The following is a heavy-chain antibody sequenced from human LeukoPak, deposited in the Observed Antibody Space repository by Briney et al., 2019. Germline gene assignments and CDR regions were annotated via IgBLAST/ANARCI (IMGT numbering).Heavy chain of an antibody. J-gene: IGHJ4*02. CDR3: AKSDDFWSGYYDY. V-gene: IGHV3-23*01. D-gene: IGHD3-3*01. Sequence: PGGSVRLSCAASGFTYSSYAMSGVRQAPGRGREGVSGISGRGGSTYYADSVEGRFTISRDNSKNTLYLKMNSLRAEDTAVYYCAKSDDFWSGYYDYWGQGTLVTVSS. CDR1: GFTYSSYA. CDR2: ISGRGGST.